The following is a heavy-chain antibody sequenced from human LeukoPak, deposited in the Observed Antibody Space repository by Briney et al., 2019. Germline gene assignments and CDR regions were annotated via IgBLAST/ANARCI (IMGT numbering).Heavy chain of an antibody. V-gene: IGHV3-30*02. J-gene: IGHJ4*02. CDR2: IRYDGSNK. CDR3: AKQIQHSSSLSY. D-gene: IGHD6-13*01. CDR1: GFTFSSYG. Sequence: GGSLRLSCAASGFTFSSYGMHWVRQAPGKGLEWVAFIRYDGSNKYYADSVKGRFTISRDNSKNTLYLQMNSLRAEDTAVYYCAKQIQHSSSLSYWGQGTLVTVSS.